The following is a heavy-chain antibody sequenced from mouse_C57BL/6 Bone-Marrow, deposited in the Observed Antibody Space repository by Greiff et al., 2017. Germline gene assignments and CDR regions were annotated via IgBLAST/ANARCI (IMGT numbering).Heavy chain of an antibody. D-gene: IGHD1-1*01. Sequence: EVKLMESGGGLVKPGGSLKLSCAASGFTFSDYGMHWVRQAPERGLEWVAYISSGSSTIYYAATVQGRFTISRDNAKNTLFLQMTSLRSEDTAMYYCARDCGSSGVYWYFDVWGTGTTVTVSS. CDR2: ISSGSSTI. J-gene: IGHJ1*03. CDR1: GFTFSDYG. V-gene: IGHV5-17*01. CDR3: ARDCGSSGVYWYFDV.